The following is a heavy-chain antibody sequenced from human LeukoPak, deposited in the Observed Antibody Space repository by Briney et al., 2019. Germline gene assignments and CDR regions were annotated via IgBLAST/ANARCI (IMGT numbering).Heavy chain of an antibody. CDR1: GYTFTGYY. CDR3: AREAEDSSGPSYYFDY. D-gene: IGHD6-19*01. Sequence: PKASVKVSCKASGYTFTGYYMHWVRQAPGQGLEWMGWINPNSGGTNYAQKFQGRVTMTRDTSISTVYMELSRLRSDDTAVYYCAREAEDSSGPSYYFDYWGQGTLVTVSS. J-gene: IGHJ4*02. CDR2: INPNSGGT. V-gene: IGHV1-2*02.